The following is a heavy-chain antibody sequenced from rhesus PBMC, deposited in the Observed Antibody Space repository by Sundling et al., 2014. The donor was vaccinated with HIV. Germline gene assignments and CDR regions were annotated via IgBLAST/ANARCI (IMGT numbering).Heavy chain of an antibody. Sequence: EVQLVESGGGLVQPGGSLRLSCTGSGFTFSSYYMYWVRQAPGKGLEWVSGINTGGGSTWYTDSVKGRFTISKENAKNTLYLQMDSLRAEDTAVYYCAKGQYCSSTYCSSGNYYGLDSWGQGVVVTVSS. CDR1: GFTFSSYY. CDR3: AKGQYCSSTYCSSGNYYGLDS. J-gene: IGHJ6*01. V-gene: IGHV3-8*01. CDR2: INTGGGST. D-gene: IGHD2-15*01.